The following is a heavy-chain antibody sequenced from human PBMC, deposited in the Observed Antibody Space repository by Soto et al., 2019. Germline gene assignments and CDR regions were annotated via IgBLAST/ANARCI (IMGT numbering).Heavy chain of an antibody. CDR1: GGSFTSNKW. J-gene: IGHJ4*02. D-gene: IGHD1-7*01. CDR2: IYRTGST. V-gene: IGHV4-4*02. CDR3: ASRDPGTSVDY. Sequence: SETLSLTSAVSGGSFTSNKWWTWVRQPPGQGLKWIGEIYRTGSTNYNPSLKSRVTISLDKSENQFSLKVTSLTAADTAVYYCASRDPGTSVDYWGQGTLVTVSS.